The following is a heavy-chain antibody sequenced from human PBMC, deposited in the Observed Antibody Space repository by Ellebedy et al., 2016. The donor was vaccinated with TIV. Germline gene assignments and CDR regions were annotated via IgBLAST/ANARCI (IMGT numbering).Heavy chain of an antibody. CDR3: ARDQGWAYPGSTRFDY. D-gene: IGHD3-10*01. Sequence: PGGSLRLSCAASGFTFSDHYMNWVRQAPGKGLEWVANIKQDGSEQWYVDSVKGRFTISRDNAKNSLYLQMSSLRAEDTAVYYCARDQGWAYPGSTRFDYWGQGTLVTVSS. CDR2: IKQDGSEQ. CDR1: GFTFSDHY. J-gene: IGHJ4*03. V-gene: IGHV3-7*01.